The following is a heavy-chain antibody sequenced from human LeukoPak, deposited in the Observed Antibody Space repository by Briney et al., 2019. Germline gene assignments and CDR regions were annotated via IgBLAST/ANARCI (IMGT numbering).Heavy chain of an antibody. CDR2: ISSSRNYI. J-gene: IGHJ4*02. CDR3: ARGPYYYDSSGYYGEGFDY. CDR1: GFTFSSYS. D-gene: IGHD3-22*01. Sequence: PGGSLRLSCAASGFTFSSYSMNWVRQAPGKGLEWVSYISSSRNYIFYADSVKGRFTISRDNAKNSLYLQMNSLRAEDTAVYYCARGPYYYDSSGYYGEGFDYWGQGTLSPSPQ. V-gene: IGHV3-21*01.